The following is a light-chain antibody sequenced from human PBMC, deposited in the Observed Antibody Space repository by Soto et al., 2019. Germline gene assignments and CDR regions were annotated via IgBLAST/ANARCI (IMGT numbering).Light chain of an antibody. V-gene: IGKV3-20*01. Sequence: EIVLTQSPGTLSLSPGERATLSCRASQSVSSNYLAWYQQKPGQAPRLLIYGASSRATGIPDRFSGSGFGTDFTLTITRLEPEDFAVYYCQQYDSSPPRFTFGPGTKVDIK. CDR2: GAS. CDR1: QSVSSNY. J-gene: IGKJ3*01. CDR3: QQYDSSPPRFT.